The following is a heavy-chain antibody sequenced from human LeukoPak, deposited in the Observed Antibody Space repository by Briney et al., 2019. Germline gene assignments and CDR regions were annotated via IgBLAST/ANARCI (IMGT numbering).Heavy chain of an antibody. CDR2: TRNKANSYTT. CDR3: AKDLLFDYSFDY. Sequence: GGSLRLSCAASGFTFSDHCMDWVRQAPGKGLEWVGRTRNKANSYTTEYAASVKGRFTISRDDSKNSLYLQMNSLRAEDTAVYYCAKDLLFDYSFDYWGQGTLVTVSS. V-gene: IGHV3-72*01. CDR1: GFTFSDHC. J-gene: IGHJ4*02. D-gene: IGHD2-15*01.